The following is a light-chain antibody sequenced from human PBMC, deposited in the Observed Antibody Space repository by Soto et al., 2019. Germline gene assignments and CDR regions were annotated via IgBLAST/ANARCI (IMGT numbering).Light chain of an antibody. J-gene: IGLJ1*01. Sequence: QSALTQPASVSGSPGQSITISCTGTSSDVGDYNYASWYQQHPGKAPKLMIYDVSNRPSGVSNRFSGSKSGSTASLTISGLQAEDEADYYCSSYTSSTTRVFGTGTKLTVL. CDR2: DVS. V-gene: IGLV2-14*01. CDR3: SSYTSSTTRV. CDR1: SSDVGDYNY.